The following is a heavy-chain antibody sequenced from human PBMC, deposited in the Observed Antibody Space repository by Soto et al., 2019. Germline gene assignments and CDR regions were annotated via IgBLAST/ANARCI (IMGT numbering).Heavy chain of an antibody. CDR1: GDTFKNSV. CDR3: VAELDFGKLSVV. Sequence: QVQLVQSGVEVKKPGSSVRGSCKASGDTFKNSVISWVRQAPGQGLEWMGGTIPLFGTTDYDQKFQGRLTITTDESTTTAYMEVSRLTSEDTAVYYCVAELDFGKLSVVWGQGTTVIVSS. D-gene: IGHD3-10*01. CDR2: TIPLFGTT. J-gene: IGHJ6*02. V-gene: IGHV1-69*01.